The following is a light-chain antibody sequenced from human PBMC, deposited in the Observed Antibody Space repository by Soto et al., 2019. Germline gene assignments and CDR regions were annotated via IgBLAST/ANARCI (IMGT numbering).Light chain of an antibody. CDR3: CSYAGSSTSV. CDR2: EVS. CDR1: SSDVGSYNL. Sequence: QSALTQPASVSGSPGQSITISCTGTSSDVGSYNLVSWYQQHPGKAPKLMIYEVSKRPSGVSNRFSGSKSGNTASLTISGLQAEDEADYYCCSYAGSSTSVFGTGTKHTVL. V-gene: IGLV2-23*02. J-gene: IGLJ1*01.